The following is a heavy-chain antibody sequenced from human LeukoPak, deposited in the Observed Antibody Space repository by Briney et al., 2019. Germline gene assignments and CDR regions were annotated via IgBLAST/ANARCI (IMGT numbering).Heavy chain of an antibody. V-gene: IGHV4-61*05. CDR3: ARERWGYLYFDY. D-gene: IGHD5-24*01. Sequence: SETLSLTCTVSGGSISSSGYYWGWIRQPPGKGLEWIGYIYDSGSTNYNPSLKSRVTISVDTSKNQFSLKLSSVTAADTAVYYCARERWGYLYFDYWGQGTLVTVSS. J-gene: IGHJ4*02. CDR1: GGSISSSGYY. CDR2: IYDSGST.